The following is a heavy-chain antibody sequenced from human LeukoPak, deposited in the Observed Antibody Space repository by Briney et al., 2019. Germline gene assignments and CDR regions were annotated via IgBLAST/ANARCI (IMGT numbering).Heavy chain of an antibody. Sequence: SETLSLTCTVSGGSITNYYWSWIRQPPGKGLEWIGYIYYSGNTNYNPSLKSRVTISVDTSKNQFSLKLSSVTAADTAVYYCARERGLWFGEFIDYWGQGTLVTVSS. D-gene: IGHD3-10*01. J-gene: IGHJ4*02. V-gene: IGHV4-59*12. CDR2: IYYSGNT. CDR1: GGSITNYY. CDR3: ARERGLWFGEFIDY.